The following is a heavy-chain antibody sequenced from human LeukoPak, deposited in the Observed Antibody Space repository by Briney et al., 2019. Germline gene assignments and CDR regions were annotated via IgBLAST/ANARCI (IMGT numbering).Heavy chain of an antibody. Sequence: GGSLRLSCAASGFTVSSNYMSWVRQAPGKGLQWVSVIHSGGSTYYADYVKGRFTISRDNSKNTVYLQMNSLRAEDTAVYYCARDGPRAGRGVIFDDWGQGTLVTVSS. J-gene: IGHJ4*02. V-gene: IGHV3-66*01. CDR1: GFTVSSNY. CDR3: ARDGPRAGRGVIFDD. CDR2: IHSGGST. D-gene: IGHD3-10*01.